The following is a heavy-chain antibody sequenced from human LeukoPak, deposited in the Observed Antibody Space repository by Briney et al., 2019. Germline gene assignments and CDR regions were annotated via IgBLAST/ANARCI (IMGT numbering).Heavy chain of an antibody. J-gene: IGHJ6*02. V-gene: IGHV1-2*02. CDR3: ARGPGVVVVAAGYYYYGMDV. Sequence: SVKVSCKASVYTFTGYYMHWVRQAPGQGLEWMGWINPNSGGTNYAQKFQGRVTMTRDTSISTAYMEMSRLRSDDTAVYYCARGPGVVVVAAGYYYYGMDVWGQGTTVTVSS. D-gene: IGHD2-15*01. CDR1: VYTFTGYY. CDR2: INPNSGGT.